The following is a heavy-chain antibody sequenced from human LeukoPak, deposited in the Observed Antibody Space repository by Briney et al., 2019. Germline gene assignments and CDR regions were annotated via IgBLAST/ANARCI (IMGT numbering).Heavy chain of an antibody. Sequence: QPGGSLRLSCAASGFTFSTYAMTWVRQAPGKGLEWVSTISASGNTTYYADSVKGQFTISRDSSKNTLFLQMNSLRAEDTAVYYCARTLINKGAEWELLKGGDALDIWGQGTMVTVSS. CDR3: ARTLINKGAEWELLKGGDALDI. V-gene: IGHV3-23*01. CDR2: ISASGNTT. D-gene: IGHD1-26*01. CDR1: GFTFSTYA. J-gene: IGHJ3*02.